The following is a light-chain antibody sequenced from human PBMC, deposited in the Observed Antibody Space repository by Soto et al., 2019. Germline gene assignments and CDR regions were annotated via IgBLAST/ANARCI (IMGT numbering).Light chain of an antibody. V-gene: IGKV3-20*01. CDR2: GAS. CDR3: QQYGSSPRMT. CDR1: QSVSSSY. Sequence: EILLTQSPGTLSLSPGESASLSCRGGQSVSSSYLAWYQQKPGQAPRLLIYGASSRATGIPDRFSGSGSGTDFTLTISRLEPEDFAVYYCQQYGSSPRMTFGQGTKVDIK. J-gene: IGKJ1*01.